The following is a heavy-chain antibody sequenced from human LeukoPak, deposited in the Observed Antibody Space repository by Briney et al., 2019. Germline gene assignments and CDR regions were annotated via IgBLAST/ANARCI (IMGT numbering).Heavy chain of an antibody. CDR1: GFTFRTYW. J-gene: IGHJ4*02. CDR2: MWNDGITG. D-gene: IGHD6-19*01. Sequence: PGGSLRLSCAASGFTFRTYWMSWVRQAPGKGLEWVAVMWNDGITGKYADSVRGRFSVSRDNSKKTVYLQMDSLRVDDTSVYYCARDGSGWSSDYWGQGTLVTVSS. CDR3: ARDGSGWSSDY. V-gene: IGHV3-33*08.